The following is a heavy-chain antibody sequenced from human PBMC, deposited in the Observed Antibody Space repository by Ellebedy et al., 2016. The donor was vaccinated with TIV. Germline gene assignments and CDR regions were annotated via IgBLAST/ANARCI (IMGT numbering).Heavy chain of an antibody. CDR1: GGSFSGYY. CDR2: INHSGST. J-gene: IGHJ4*02. Sequence: SETLSLXXAVYGGSFSGYYWSWIRQSPGKGLEWIGEINHSGSTNYNPSLKSRVIISVDTSKNQFSLKLSSMTGADTAVYYCARGLIAVTGSLFFDYWGLGTLVTVSS. CDR3: ARGLIAVTGSLFFDY. D-gene: IGHD6-19*01. V-gene: IGHV4-34*01.